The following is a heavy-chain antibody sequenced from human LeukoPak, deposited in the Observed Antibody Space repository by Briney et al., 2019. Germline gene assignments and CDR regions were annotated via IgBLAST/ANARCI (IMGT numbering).Heavy chain of an antibody. Sequence: SETLSLTCTVSGGSISGSSYYWGWHRQHPGKGLEWIVSIYYSGSTCYNPSLNSRVTISVDTSKNHFSLKLSSVTAADTAVYYCARHPDYDFWSGYPYYMDVWGKGTTVTVSS. D-gene: IGHD3-3*01. CDR1: GGSISGSSYY. CDR3: ARHPDYDFWSGYPYYMDV. CDR2: IYYSGST. V-gene: IGHV4-39*01. J-gene: IGHJ6*03.